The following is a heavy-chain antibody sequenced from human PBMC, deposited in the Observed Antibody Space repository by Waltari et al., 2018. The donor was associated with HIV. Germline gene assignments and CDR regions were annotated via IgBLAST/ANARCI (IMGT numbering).Heavy chain of an antibody. D-gene: IGHD2-2*02. V-gene: IGHV3-74*01. Sequence: EVQLVESGGGLVQPGGSLRLPCAASGFPFSSYWIHWVRQSPGKGLVWVSRINTDGSSTSYADSVKGRFTISRDNAKNTLYLQMNSLRAEDTAVYYCARGGHCSGISCYTGDYSYGLDVWGQGTTVTVSS. CDR3: ARGGHCSGISCYTGDYSYGLDV. J-gene: IGHJ6*02. CDR1: GFPFSSYW. CDR2: INTDGSST.